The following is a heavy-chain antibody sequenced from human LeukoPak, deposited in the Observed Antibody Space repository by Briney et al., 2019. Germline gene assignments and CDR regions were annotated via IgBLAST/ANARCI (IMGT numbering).Heavy chain of an antibody. V-gene: IGHV1-2*02. CDR2: INPNSGGT. CDR1: GYTFTSYG. Sequence: ASVKVSCKASGYTFTSYGISWVRQAPGQGLEWMGWINPNSGGTNYAQKFQGRVTMTRDTSISTAYMELSRLRSDDTAVYYCARVAPYGSGSYVDYWGQGTLVTVSS. D-gene: IGHD3-10*01. J-gene: IGHJ4*02. CDR3: ARVAPYGSGSYVDY.